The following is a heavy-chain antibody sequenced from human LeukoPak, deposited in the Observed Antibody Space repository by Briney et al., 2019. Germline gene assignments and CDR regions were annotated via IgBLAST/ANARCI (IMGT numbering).Heavy chain of an antibody. V-gene: IGHV4-31*03. Sequence: SETLSLTCTVSGGSISSGGYYWRWIRQHPGKGLEWIGYIYYSGSTYYNPPLKSRVTISVDTSKNQFSLKLSSVTAADTAVYYCARAGTLDIVVVPAAIPANWFDPWGQGTLVTVSS. J-gene: IGHJ5*02. CDR3: ARAGTLDIVVVPAAIPANWFDP. D-gene: IGHD2-2*01. CDR2: IYYSGST. CDR1: GGSISSGGYY.